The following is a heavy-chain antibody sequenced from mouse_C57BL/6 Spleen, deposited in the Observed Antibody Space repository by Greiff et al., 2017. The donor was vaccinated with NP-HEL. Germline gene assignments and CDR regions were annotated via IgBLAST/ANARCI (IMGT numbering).Heavy chain of an antibody. CDR2: IRNKANGYTT. V-gene: IGHV7-3*01. CDR3: ARYEGNYGYFDV. D-gene: IGHD2-1*01. J-gene: IGHJ1*03. Sequence: VQLKESGGGLVQPGGSLSLSCAASGFTFTDYYMSWVRQPPGKALEWLGFIRNKANGYTTEYSASVKGRFTISRDNSQSILYLQMNALRAEDSATYYCARYEGNYGYFDVWGTGTTVTVSS. CDR1: GFTFTDYY.